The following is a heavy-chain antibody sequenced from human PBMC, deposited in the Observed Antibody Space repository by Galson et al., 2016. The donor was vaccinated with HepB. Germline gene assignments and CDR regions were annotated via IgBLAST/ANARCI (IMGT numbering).Heavy chain of an antibody. CDR1: GYTVSELS. Sequence: SVKVSCKVSGYTVSELSMHWVRQAPGKGLEWMGGFRPEDGERIYAQKFQGRVTMTEDTSTDTAYMELSSLRSEDTAVYYCATGHRVLRMPIFDNGGQGTLVTVSS. D-gene: IGHD2/OR15-2a*01. V-gene: IGHV1-24*01. CDR3: ATGHRVLRMPIFDN. CDR2: FRPEDGER. J-gene: IGHJ4*02.